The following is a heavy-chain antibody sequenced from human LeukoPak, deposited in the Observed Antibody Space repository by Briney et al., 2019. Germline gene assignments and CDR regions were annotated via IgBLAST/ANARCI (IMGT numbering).Heavy chain of an antibody. CDR1: GYTFTSYY. Sequence: ASVKVSYKASGYTFTSYYMHWVRQAPGQGLERMGIINPSGGSTNYAQKFQGRVTMTRDTSTSTVYMELSSLRSEDTAVYYCARDEAEMGQDYWGQGTLVTVSS. CDR3: ARDEAEMGQDY. J-gene: IGHJ4*02. V-gene: IGHV1-46*01. D-gene: IGHD5-24*01. CDR2: INPSGGST.